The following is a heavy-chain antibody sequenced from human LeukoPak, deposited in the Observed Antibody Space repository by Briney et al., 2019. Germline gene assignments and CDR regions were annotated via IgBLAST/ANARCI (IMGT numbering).Heavy chain of an antibody. D-gene: IGHD2-15*01. V-gene: IGHV3-23*01. CDR2: VSDSGGST. CDR1: RFIFSTYA. CDR3: AKSHSVAQRGYFDY. J-gene: IGHJ4*02. Sequence: PGGSLRLSCAASRFIFSTYAMSWVRQAPGRGLEWVSTVSDSGGSTYYADSEKGRFTISRDNSKNTLYLQMNSLRAEDTAVYYCAKSHSVAQRGYFDYWGQGTLVTVSS.